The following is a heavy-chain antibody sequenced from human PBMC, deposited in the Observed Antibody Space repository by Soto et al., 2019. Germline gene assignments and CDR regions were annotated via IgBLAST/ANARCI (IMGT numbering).Heavy chain of an antibody. CDR1: GGTFNSYA. CDR3: ARAGHWYDP. V-gene: IGHV1-69*12. J-gene: IGHJ5*02. Sequence: QAQLVQSGAEVKKPGSSVKVSCKASGGTFNSYAISWLRQAPGQGLEWMGEIIPISGTANYAQKLQGRVTITADESTSTAYMELSSLTSEDTAVYYCARAGHWYDPWGQGTLVSVSS. CDR2: IIPISGTA.